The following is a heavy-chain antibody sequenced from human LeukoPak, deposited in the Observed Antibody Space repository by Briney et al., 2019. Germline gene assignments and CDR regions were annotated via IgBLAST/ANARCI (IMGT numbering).Heavy chain of an antibody. CDR1: GFTFSSYS. Sequence: AGGSLRLSCAASGFTFSSYSMNWVRQAPGKGLEWVSYISSSGSAMYYADSMKGRFTISRDNAKNSLYLQMNSLRAEDTAVYYCARDVAPTDYWGQGTLVTVSS. V-gene: IGHV3-48*04. J-gene: IGHJ4*02. CDR2: ISSSGSAM. CDR3: ARDVAPTDY.